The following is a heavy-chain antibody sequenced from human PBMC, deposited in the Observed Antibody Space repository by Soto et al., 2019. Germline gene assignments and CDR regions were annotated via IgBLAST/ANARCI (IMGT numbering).Heavy chain of an antibody. CDR2: IYYSGST. Sequence: SETLSLTCTVSGGSISSGGYYWSWIRQHPGKGLEWIGYIYYSGSTYYNPSLKSRVTISVDTSKNQFSLKLSSVTAADTAVYYCARELGGGMVQQLVGWFDPWGQGTLVTVSS. D-gene: IGHD6-13*01. V-gene: IGHV4-31*03. J-gene: IGHJ5*02. CDR3: ARELGGGMVQQLVGWFDP. CDR1: GGSISSGGYY.